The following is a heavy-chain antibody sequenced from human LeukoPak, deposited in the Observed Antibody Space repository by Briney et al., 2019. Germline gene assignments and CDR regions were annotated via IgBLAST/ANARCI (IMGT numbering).Heavy chain of an antibody. D-gene: IGHD2/OR15-2a*01. CDR2: IYHSGST. Sequence: SETLSLTCTVSGYSISSGYYWGWIRQPPGKGLEWIGSIYHSGSTCYNPSLKSRVTISVDTSKNQFSLKLSSVTAADTAVYYCARDHFFFDYWGQGTLVTVSS. V-gene: IGHV4-38-2*02. J-gene: IGHJ4*02. CDR1: GYSISSGYY. CDR3: ARDHFFFDY.